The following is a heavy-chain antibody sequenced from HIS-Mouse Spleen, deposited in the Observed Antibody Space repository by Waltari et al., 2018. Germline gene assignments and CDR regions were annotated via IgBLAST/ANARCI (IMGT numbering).Heavy chain of an antibody. J-gene: IGHJ4*02. CDR3: AHLTTKSTVVTPGHYFDY. CDR1: GFSLSTSGVG. CDR2: IYWDDDK. D-gene: IGHD4-17*01. V-gene: IGHV2-5*02. Sequence: QITLKESGPTLVKPTQTLTLTCTFSGFSLSTSGVGVGWIRQPPGKALEWLALIYWDDDKRYSPSLKNRLTITKDTSKNQVVLTVTNMDPVDTASYYCAHLTTKSTVVTPGHYFDYWGQGTLVTVSS.